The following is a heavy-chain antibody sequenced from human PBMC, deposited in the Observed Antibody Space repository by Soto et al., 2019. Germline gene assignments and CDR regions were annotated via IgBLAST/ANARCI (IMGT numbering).Heavy chain of an antibody. Sequence: GGSLRLSCAASGFTFSNYAMSWVRQAPGKGLEWVSSVSDSGDTTYYADSVKGRFTISRDNSKNTLYLQMHSLRAEDTAVYYCAKEIGTTPSYFDFWGQGTLVTVSS. CDR3: AKEIGTTPSYFDF. CDR2: VSDSGDTT. D-gene: IGHD1-7*01. V-gene: IGHV3-23*01. J-gene: IGHJ4*02. CDR1: GFTFSNYA.